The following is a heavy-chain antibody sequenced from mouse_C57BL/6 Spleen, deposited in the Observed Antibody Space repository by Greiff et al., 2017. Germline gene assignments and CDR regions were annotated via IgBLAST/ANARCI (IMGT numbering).Heavy chain of an antibody. J-gene: IGHJ2*01. D-gene: IGHD1-1*01. V-gene: IGHV1-55*01. CDR2: IYPGSGST. CDR1: GYTFTSYW. CDR3: AHDYGSSYYFDY. Sequence: VQLQQPGAELVKPGASVKMSCKASGYTFTSYWITWVKQRPGQGLEWIGDIYPGSGSTNYNEKFKSKATLTVDTSSSTAYMQLSILTSEDSAVYNCAHDYGSSYYFDYWGQGTTLTVSS.